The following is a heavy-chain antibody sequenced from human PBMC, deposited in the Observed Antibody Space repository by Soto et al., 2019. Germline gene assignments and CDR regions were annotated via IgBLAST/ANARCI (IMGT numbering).Heavy chain of an antibody. J-gene: IGHJ5*02. CDR2: IYYSGST. V-gene: IGHV4-39*01. Sequence: PSETLSLTCTVSGGSISSSSYCWGWIRQPPGKGLEWIGSIYYSGSTYYNPSLKSRVTISVDTSKNQFSLKLSSVTAADTAVYYCASQEASYNWFDPWGQGTLVTVSS. CDR1: GGSISSSSYC. CDR3: ASQEASYNWFDP.